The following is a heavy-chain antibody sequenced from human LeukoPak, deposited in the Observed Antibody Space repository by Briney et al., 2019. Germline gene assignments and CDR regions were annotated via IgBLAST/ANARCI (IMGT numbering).Heavy chain of an antibody. CDR3: ARDNEVYSGYGIDY. CDR2: IYYSGST. J-gene: IGHJ4*02. Sequence: SETLSLTCTVSGGSISSGGYYWSWIRQHPGKGLEWIGYIYYSGSTYYNPSLKSRVTISVDTSKNQFSLKLSSVTAADTAVYYCARDNEVYSGYGIDYWGQGTLVTVSS. V-gene: IGHV4-30-4*08. CDR1: GGSISSGGYY. D-gene: IGHD5-12*01.